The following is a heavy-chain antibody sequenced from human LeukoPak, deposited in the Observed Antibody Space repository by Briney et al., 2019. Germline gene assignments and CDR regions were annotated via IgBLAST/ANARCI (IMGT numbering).Heavy chain of an antibody. CDR2: IYYSGST. Sequence: SETLSLTCTVSGGSVSSGSYYWSWIRQPPGKGLEWIGYIYYSGSTNYNPSLKSRVTISVDTSKNQFSLKLSSVTAADTAVYYCARSLVVPAAIFHNWFDPWGQGTLVTVSP. CDR3: ARSLVVPAAIFHNWFDP. J-gene: IGHJ5*02. V-gene: IGHV4-61*01. D-gene: IGHD2-2*01. CDR1: GGSVSSGSYY.